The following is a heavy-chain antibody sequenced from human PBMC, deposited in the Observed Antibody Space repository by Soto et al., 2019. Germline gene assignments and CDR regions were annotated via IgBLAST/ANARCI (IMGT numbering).Heavy chain of an antibody. D-gene: IGHD2-15*01. V-gene: IGHV3-23*01. Sequence: GGSLRLSCAASGFTFSSYAMSWVRQAPGKGLEWVSAISGSGGSTYYADSVKGRFTISRDNSKNTLYLQMNSLRAEDTAVYYCAKGGSDIVVVVAASYYYYMDVWGKGTTVTVSS. CDR1: GFTFSSYA. CDR3: AKGGSDIVVVVAASYYYYMDV. CDR2: ISGSGGST. J-gene: IGHJ6*03.